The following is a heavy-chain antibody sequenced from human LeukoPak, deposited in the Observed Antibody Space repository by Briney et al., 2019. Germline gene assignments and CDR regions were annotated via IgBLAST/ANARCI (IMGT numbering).Heavy chain of an antibody. V-gene: IGHV3-30*03. CDR1: DFIASSWI. D-gene: IGHD3-10*01. CDR3: AIDYYGSGSDGAFDY. CDR2: ISNDCSNK. J-gene: IGHJ4*02. Sequence: GRPQILCCAAADFIASSWISRVRRQAPGKGLELVAVISNDCSNKNYADSVKGRFTISRDNSKNTLYLQMSRLRAEDTAVYNCAIDYYGSGSDGAFDYWGQGTLVTVSS.